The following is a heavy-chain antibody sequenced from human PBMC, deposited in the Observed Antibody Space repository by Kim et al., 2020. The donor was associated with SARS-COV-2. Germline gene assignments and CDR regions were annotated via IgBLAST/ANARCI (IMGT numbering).Heavy chain of an antibody. J-gene: IGHJ4*02. CDR2: IKSDGSST. CDR1: GFTFSSYW. V-gene: IGHV3-74*01. D-gene: IGHD3-3*01. Sequence: GGSLRLSCAASGFTFSSYWMHWVRQAPGKGLVWVSNIKSDGSSTNYADSVKGRFTISRDNAKNTLYLQMNSLRAEDTAVYYCARALWSGYCLWGQGTLVT. CDR3: ARALWSGYCL.